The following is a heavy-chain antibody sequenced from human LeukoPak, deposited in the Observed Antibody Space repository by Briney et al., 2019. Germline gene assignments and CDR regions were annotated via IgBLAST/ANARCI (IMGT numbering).Heavy chain of an antibody. V-gene: IGHV5-51*01. CDR1: GYSFTSYW. CDR3: ARVSQSYYYGSGSWYFDY. Sequence: HGESLKISCKGSGYSFTSYWIGWVRQMPGKGLEWMEIIYPGDSDTRYSPSFQGQVTISADKSISTAHLQWSSLKASDTAMYYCARVSQSYYYGSGSWYFDYWGQGTLVTVSS. CDR2: IYPGDSDT. D-gene: IGHD3-10*01. J-gene: IGHJ4*02.